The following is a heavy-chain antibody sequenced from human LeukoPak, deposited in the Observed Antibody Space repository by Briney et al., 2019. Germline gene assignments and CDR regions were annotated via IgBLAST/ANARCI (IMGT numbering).Heavy chain of an antibody. V-gene: IGHV1-2*02. Sequence: GASVTVSFKASGYTFTFYYMHWVRQAPGQGLEWMGWINPNSGGTNYAQKFQGRVTMTRDTSISTAYMELSRLRSDDTAVYYCARVNYYDSSGSDEAYFDYWGRGTLVTVSS. CDR2: INPNSGGT. D-gene: IGHD3-22*01. J-gene: IGHJ4*02. CDR1: GYTFTFYY. CDR3: ARVNYYDSSGSDEAYFDY.